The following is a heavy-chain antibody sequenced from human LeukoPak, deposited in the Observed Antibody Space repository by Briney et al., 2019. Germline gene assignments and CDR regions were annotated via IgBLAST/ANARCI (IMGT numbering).Heavy chain of an antibody. CDR3: ARDSITMIPFDY. CDR2: ISAYNGNT. CDR1: GYTFTSNY. J-gene: IGHJ4*02. V-gene: IGHV1-18*04. D-gene: IGHD3-22*01. Sequence: ASVKVSCKASGYTFTSNYIHWVRQAPGQGLEWMGWISAYNGNTNYAQKLQGRVTMTTDTSTSTAHMELRSLRSDDTAVYYCARDSITMIPFDYWGQGTLVTVSS.